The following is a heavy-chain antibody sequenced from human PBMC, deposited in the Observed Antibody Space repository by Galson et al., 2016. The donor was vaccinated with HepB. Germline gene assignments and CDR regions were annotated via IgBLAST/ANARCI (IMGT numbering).Heavy chain of an antibody. CDR1: GYTFTTYV. CDR2: INAGNGNT. Sequence: SVKVSCKASGYTFTTYVMHWVRQAPGQRLEWMGWINAGNGNTKYSQKFQGRVTVTRDTSASTAYMELSSLTSQDTAVYYCARIWGFFDYWGQGTLVTVSS. CDR3: ARIWGFFDY. J-gene: IGHJ4*02. V-gene: IGHV1-3*01. D-gene: IGHD3-16*01.